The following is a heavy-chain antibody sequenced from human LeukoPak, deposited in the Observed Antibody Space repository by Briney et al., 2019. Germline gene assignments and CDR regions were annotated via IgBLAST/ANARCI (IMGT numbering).Heavy chain of an antibody. CDR3: ARSPYSSSWYPFDP. D-gene: IGHD6-13*01. CDR1: GGAFSSYA. J-gene: IGHJ5*02. V-gene: IGHV1-69*04. Sequence: SVKVSCKASGGAFSSYAISWVRQAPGQGLEWMGRIIPILGIANYAQKFQGRVTITADKSTSTAYMELSSLRSEDTAVYYCARSPYSSSWYPFDPWGQGTLVTVSS. CDR2: IIPILGIA.